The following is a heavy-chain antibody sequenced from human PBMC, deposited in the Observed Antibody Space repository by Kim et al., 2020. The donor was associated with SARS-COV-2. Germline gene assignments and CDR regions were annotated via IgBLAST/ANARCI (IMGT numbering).Heavy chain of an antibody. CDR2: ISAYNGNT. CDR3: ATTMGADYGHYSWFDP. CDR1: GYTFTSYG. V-gene: IGHV1-18*01. Sequence: ASVKVSCKASGYTFTSYGISWVRQAPGQGLEWMGWISAYNGNTNYAQKLQGRVTMTTDTSTSTAYMELRSLRSDDTAVYYCATTMGADYGHYSWFDPWGQGTLVTVSS. J-gene: IGHJ5*02. D-gene: IGHD4-17*01.